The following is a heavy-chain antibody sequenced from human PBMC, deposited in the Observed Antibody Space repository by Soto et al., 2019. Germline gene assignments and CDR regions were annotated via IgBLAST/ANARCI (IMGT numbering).Heavy chain of an antibody. CDR2: IYYNGNN. D-gene: IGHD2-21*02. CDR1: GASLSSGDYY. J-gene: IGHJ4*02. V-gene: IGHV4-30-4*01. Sequence: QVQLQESGPGLVKPSQTLSLTCIVSGASLSSGDYYWSWIRQPPGKGLEWIAFIYYNGNNFYNPSLKRRVTIAIDTSNNQFSLTLRSVTAADTAVYYCARERRGGDSNGGVDYWGQGTLVTVSS. CDR3: ARERRGGDSNGGVDY.